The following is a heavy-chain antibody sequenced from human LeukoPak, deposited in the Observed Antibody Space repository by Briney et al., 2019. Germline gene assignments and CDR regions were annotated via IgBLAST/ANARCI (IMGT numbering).Heavy chain of an antibody. CDR3: ARGRGYSYGLQLGFDP. J-gene: IGHJ5*02. V-gene: IGHV6-1*01. CDR1: GDSVSSNSAA. D-gene: IGHD5-18*01. CDR2: TYYRSKWYN. Sequence: SQTLSLTCAISGDSVSSNSAAWNWIRQTPSRGLEWLGRTYYRSKWYNDYAVSVKSRITINPDTSKNQFSLQLNSVTPEDTAVYYCARGRGYSYGLQLGFDPWGQGTLVTVSS.